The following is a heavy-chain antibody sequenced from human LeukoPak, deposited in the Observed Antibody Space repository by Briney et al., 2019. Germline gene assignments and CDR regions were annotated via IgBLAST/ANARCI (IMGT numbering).Heavy chain of an antibody. CDR2: ISYDGSNK. CDR3: ARTCRYYDFWSGSDY. D-gene: IGHD3-3*01. Sequence: GSLRLSCAASGFTFSSYAMHWVRQAPGKGLEWVAVISYDGSNKYYADSVKGRFTISRDNSKNTLYLQMNSLRAEDTAVYYCARTCRYYDFWSGSDYWGQGTLVTVSS. J-gene: IGHJ4*02. V-gene: IGHV3-30-3*01. CDR1: GFTFSSYA.